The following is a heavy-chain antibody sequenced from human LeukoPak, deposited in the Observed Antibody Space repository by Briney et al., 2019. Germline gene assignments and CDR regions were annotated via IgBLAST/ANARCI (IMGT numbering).Heavy chain of an antibody. CDR2: TSYDGTKN. V-gene: IGHV3-30*03. J-gene: IGHJ4*02. CDR1: GFTFSSCG. D-gene: IGHD5-18*01. CDR3: ARLGEDRYGYQTHSNY. Sequence: GGSLRLSYAASGFTFSSCGMHWVRQAPGKGLDWVAFTSYDGTKNYYADSVEGRFTISRDNSKNTLFLQMNSLRPEDTAVYYCARLGEDRYGYQTHSNYWGQGTLVTVSS.